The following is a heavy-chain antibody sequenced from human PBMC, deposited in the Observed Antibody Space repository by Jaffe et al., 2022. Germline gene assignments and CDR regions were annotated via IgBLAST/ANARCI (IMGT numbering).Heavy chain of an antibody. CDR2: IKQDGSEK. J-gene: IGHJ4*02. V-gene: IGHV3-7*01. CDR1: GFTFSSYW. CDR3: AREGMIEEYQLLLPYYFDY. D-gene: IGHD2-2*01. Sequence: EVQLVESGGGLVQPGGSLRLSCAASGFTFSSYWMSWVRQAPGKGLEWVANIKQDGSEKYYVDSVKGRFTISRDNAKNSLYLQMNSLRAEDTAVYYCAREGMIEEYQLLLPYYFDYWGQGTLVTVSS.